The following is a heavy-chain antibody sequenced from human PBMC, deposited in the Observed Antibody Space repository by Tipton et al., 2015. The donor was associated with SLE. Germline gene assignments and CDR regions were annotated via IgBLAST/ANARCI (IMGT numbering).Heavy chain of an antibody. V-gene: IGHV3-49*04. CDR1: GFTFSSYA. CDR2: IRSKAYGGTT. J-gene: IGHJ3*02. D-gene: IGHD3-16*01. Sequence: SLRLSCAASGFTFSSYAMNWVRQAPGKGLEWVGFIRSKAYGGTTEYAASVKGRFTISRDDSKSIAYLQMNSLKTEDTAVYYCTRDGMGGAFDIWGQGTMVTVSS. CDR3: TRDGMGGAFDI.